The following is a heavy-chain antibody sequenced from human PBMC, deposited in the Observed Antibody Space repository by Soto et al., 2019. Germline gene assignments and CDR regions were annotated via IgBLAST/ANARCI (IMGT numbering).Heavy chain of an antibody. CDR3: ARDGVGGKVFFGYFDY. CDR2: IIPIFGTA. Sequence: ASVKVSCKASGGTFSSYAISWVRQAPGQGLEWMGGIIPIFGTANYAQKFQGRVTITADESTSTAYMELNSLRAEDTAVYYCARDGVGGKVFFGYFDYWGQGALVTVSS. D-gene: IGHD3-3*01. V-gene: IGHV1-69*13. CDR1: GGTFSSYA. J-gene: IGHJ4*02.